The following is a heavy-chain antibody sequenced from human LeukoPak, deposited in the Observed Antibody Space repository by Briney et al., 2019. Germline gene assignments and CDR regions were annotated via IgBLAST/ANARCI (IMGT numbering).Heavy chain of an antibody. V-gene: IGHV3-7*01. CDR3: ARSGKLVGASYYYGMDV. CDR1: GFTFSSYW. J-gene: IGHJ6*02. D-gene: IGHD1-26*01. CDR2: IKQDGSEK. Sequence: GGSLRLSCEASGFTFSSYWMSWVRQAPGKGLEWVANIKQDGSEKYYVDAVKGRFTISRDNAKNSLYLQMNSLRAEDTAVYYCARSGKLVGASYYYGMDVWGQGTTVTVSS.